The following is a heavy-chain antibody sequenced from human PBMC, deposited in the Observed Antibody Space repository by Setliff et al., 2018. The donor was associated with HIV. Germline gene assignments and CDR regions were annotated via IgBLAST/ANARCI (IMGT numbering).Heavy chain of an antibody. V-gene: IGHV1-69*13. Sequence: SVKVSCKASGGTFSSYAISWVRQAPGQGLEWMGGIIPIFGTVRYAQKFQGRVTITADESMSTAYMELSSLRSEDTAVYYCAKDGISGGAYPPYYFDYWGHGTLVTVSS. CDR2: IIPIFGTV. CDR1: GGTFSSYA. D-gene: IGHD2-15*01. J-gene: IGHJ4*01. CDR3: AKDGISGGAYPPYYFDY.